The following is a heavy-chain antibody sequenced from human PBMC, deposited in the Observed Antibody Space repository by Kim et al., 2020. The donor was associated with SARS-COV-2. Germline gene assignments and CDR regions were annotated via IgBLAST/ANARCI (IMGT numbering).Heavy chain of an antibody. CDR2: IRDDGGNA. Sequence: GGSLRLSCAASGFTFSDYAMHWVRQAPGKGLEWVALIRDDGGNAYYAESVKGRFTISRDNSKNTLYLQMDSLRAEDTAMYYCARDPGGREGYFDCWG. V-gene: IGHV3-33*01. J-gene: IGHJ4*03. CDR3: ARDPGGREGYFDC. CDR1: GFTFSDYA. D-gene: IGHD3-16*01.